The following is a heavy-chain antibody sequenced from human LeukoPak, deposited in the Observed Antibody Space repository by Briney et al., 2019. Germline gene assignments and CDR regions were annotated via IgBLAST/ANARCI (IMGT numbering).Heavy chain of an antibody. Sequence: SETLSLTCTVYCRSFSDYYWTWIRQPPGKWLEWIGEINHSGRTNYNASLRSRVTISIDTSMKQFSLKLSSVTAADSAVYYCARLSSGLDAWGQGTLVTVSS. D-gene: IGHD3-22*01. CDR1: CRSFSDYY. V-gene: IGHV4-34*01. CDR2: INHSGRT. CDR3: ARLSSGLDA. J-gene: IGHJ5*02.